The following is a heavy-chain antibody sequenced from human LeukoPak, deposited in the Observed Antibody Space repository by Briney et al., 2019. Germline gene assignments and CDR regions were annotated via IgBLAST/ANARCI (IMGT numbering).Heavy chain of an antibody. Sequence: GGSLRLSCAASGFTFSSYSMNWVRQAPGKGLEWVSSISSSSSYIYYADSVKGRFTISRDNAKNSLYLQMNSLRAEDTAVYYCARCYDFWSGPPGYWGQGTLVTVSS. V-gene: IGHV3-21*01. J-gene: IGHJ4*02. CDR2: ISSSSSYI. CDR3: ARCYDFWSGPPGY. D-gene: IGHD3-3*01. CDR1: GFTFSSYS.